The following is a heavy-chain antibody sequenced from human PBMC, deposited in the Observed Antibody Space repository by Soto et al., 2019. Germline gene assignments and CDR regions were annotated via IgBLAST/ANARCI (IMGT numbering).Heavy chain of an antibody. V-gene: IGHV3-23*01. CDR2: ITGSGSDT. CDR3: AKLGSSSWSPHYYFDY. Sequence: GGSLRLSCAASGFTFNNYAMGWVRQTPGKGLEWFSAITGSGSDTYYADSVKGRFTISRDNPKNTLSLQMNSLRAEDTAVYYCAKLGSSSWSPHYYFDYWGQGTLVTVSS. J-gene: IGHJ4*02. CDR1: GFTFNNYA. D-gene: IGHD2-2*01.